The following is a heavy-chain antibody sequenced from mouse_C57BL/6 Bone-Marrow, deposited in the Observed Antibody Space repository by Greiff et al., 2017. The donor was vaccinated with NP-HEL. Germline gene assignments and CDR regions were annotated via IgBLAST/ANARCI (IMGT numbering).Heavy chain of an antibody. CDR2: ISYDGSN. Sequence: EVQLKESGPGLVKPSQSLSLTCSVTGYSITSGYYWNWIRQFPGNKLEWMGYISYDGSNNYNPSLKNRISIPRDTSKNQFFLKLNSVTTEDTATYYCASSTVGYAMDYWGQGTSVTVSS. D-gene: IGHD1-1*01. V-gene: IGHV3-6*01. CDR3: ASSTVGYAMDY. CDR1: GYSITSGYY. J-gene: IGHJ4*01.